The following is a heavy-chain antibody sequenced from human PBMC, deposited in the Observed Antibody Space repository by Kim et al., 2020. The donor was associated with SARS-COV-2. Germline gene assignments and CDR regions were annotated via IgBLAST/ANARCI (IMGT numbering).Heavy chain of an antibody. CDR3: ARGATGYYYYYYGMDV. D-gene: IGHD1-26*01. J-gene: IGHJ6*02. CDR1: GGSISSYY. V-gene: IGHV4-59*08. Sequence: SETLSLTCTVSGGSISSYYWSWIRQPPGKGLEWIGYIYYSGSTNYNPSLKSRVTISVDTSKNQFSLKLSSVTAADTAVYYCARGATGYYYYYYGMDVWG. CDR2: IYYSGST.